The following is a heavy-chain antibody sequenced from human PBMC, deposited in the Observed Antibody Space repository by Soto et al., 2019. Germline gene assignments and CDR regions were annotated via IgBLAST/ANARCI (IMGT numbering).Heavy chain of an antibody. V-gene: IGHV4-30-4*01. Sequence: SETLSLTCTVSGGSIKSSDYFWSWIRQPPGKGLEWIGYIHYSASTYYNPSLKSRVTISLDRSKNQFSLRLSSVTAADTAVYYCARVNDNGDVRYYYYYGMDVWGQGIMVTVSS. D-gene: IGHD1-1*01. CDR2: IHYSAST. CDR3: ARVNDNGDVRYYYYYGMDV. CDR1: GGSIKSSDYF. J-gene: IGHJ6*02.